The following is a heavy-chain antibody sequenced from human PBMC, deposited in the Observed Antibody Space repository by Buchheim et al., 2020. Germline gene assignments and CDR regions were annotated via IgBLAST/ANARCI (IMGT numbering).Heavy chain of an antibody. V-gene: IGHV3-30-3*01. CDR1: GFSFSSYA. D-gene: IGHD3-3*01. CDR2: ISYDGNNK. CDR3: ARDSYKVLRPLVSGVLTGVNWIDP. J-gene: IGHJ5*02. Sequence: QVQLVESGGGVVQPGRSLRLSCAASGFSFSSYAMHWVRQAPGKGLEWLAVISYDGNNKYYADSVKGRFTVSRDNSKNMLYVEMKSLRDEDTAVYYCARDSYKVLRPLVSGVLTGVNWIDPWGQGTL.